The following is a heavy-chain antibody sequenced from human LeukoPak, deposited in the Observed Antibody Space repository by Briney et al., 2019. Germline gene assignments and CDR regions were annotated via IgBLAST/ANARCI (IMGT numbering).Heavy chain of an antibody. D-gene: IGHD3-22*01. CDR3: ARGSSRGYGFHFDY. Sequence: SETLSLTCTVSGGSISSSSYYCGWIRQPPGKGLEWIGTIYYSGSTYYNPSLKSRVTISVDTSKNQFSLKLSSVTAADTAVYYCARGSSRGYGFHFDYWGQGTLVTVSS. CDR2: IYYSGST. J-gene: IGHJ4*02. V-gene: IGHV4-39*07. CDR1: GGSISSSSYY.